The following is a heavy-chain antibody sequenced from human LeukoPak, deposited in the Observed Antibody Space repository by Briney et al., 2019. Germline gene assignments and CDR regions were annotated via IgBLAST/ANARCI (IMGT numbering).Heavy chain of an antibody. D-gene: IGHD2-15*01. CDR3: ANNPTHVYYFDY. Sequence: PGGSLRLSCAASGFTFSSYAMHWVRQAPGKGLEWVAVISYDGSNKYYADSVKGRFTISRDSSKNTLYLQMNSLRAEDTAVYYCANNPTHVYYFDYWGQGTLVAVSS. J-gene: IGHJ4*02. CDR2: ISYDGSNK. V-gene: IGHV3-30*04. CDR1: GFTFSSYA.